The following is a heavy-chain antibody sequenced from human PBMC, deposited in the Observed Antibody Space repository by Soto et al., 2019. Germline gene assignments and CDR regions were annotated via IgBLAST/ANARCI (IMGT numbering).Heavy chain of an antibody. D-gene: IGHD6-13*01. CDR3: ARPPYSSSWQIFDY. CDR2: IISISSYI. J-gene: IGHJ4*02. Sequence: GGSLRLSCAASGFTFSIYSMNWVRQAPGKGLEWVSSIISISSYIYYANSGKGRFTISRDNAKNSLYLQMNSLRAEDTAVYYCARPPYSSSWQIFDYWGQGTLVTVSS. CDR1: GFTFSIYS. V-gene: IGHV3-21*01.